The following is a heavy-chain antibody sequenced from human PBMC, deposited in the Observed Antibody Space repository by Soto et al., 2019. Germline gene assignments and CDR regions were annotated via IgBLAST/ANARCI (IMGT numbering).Heavy chain of an antibody. Sequence: SQTLSLTCAISGHSVSGNSAAWNWIRQSPSRGLEWLGRTYYRSRWYNDYAVSVKSRITVTPDTSKNQFSLHLNSVTPEDTAVYYCARESPYYVSSDSYLDYWGQGTLVTVSS. D-gene: IGHD3-16*01. J-gene: IGHJ4*02. CDR3: ARESPYYVSSDSYLDY. V-gene: IGHV6-1*01. CDR2: TYYRSRWYN. CDR1: GHSVSGNSAA.